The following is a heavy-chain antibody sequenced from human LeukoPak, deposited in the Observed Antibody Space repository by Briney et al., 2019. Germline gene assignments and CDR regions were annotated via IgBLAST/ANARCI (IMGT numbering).Heavy chain of an antibody. V-gene: IGHV3-21*01. J-gene: IGHJ4*02. CDR2: ISSSSSYI. Sequence: PGGSLRLSCAASGFTFSSYSMNWVRQAPGKGLEWVSSISSSSSYIYYADSVKGRFTISRDNAKNSLYLQMNSLRAEDTAVYYCAREEEIIVVVPAAIDYWGRGTLVTVSS. D-gene: IGHD2-2*01. CDR3: AREEEIIVVVPAAIDY. CDR1: GFTFSSYS.